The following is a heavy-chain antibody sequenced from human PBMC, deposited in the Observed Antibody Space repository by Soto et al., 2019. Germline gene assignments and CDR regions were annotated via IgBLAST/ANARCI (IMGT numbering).Heavy chain of an antibody. Sequence: PGGSLRLSCAASGFTFSSYGMHWARQGPGKGLEWVAVIWYDGSNKVYADSVKGRFTISKDNSKNTLYLQMNSLRAEDTAVYYCAREGAYYDSSGYPYTSFDYWGQGTLVTVSS. D-gene: IGHD3-22*01. V-gene: IGHV3-33*01. J-gene: IGHJ4*02. CDR3: AREGAYYDSSGYPYTSFDY. CDR1: GFTFSSYG. CDR2: IWYDGSNK.